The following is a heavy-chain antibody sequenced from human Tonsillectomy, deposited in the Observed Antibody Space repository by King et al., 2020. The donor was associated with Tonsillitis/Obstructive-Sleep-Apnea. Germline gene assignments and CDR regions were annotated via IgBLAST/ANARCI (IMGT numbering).Heavy chain of an antibody. CDR2: INHSGST. CDR1: GGSFSGYY. J-gene: IGHJ6*03. Sequence: VQLQQWGAGLLKPSETLSLTCAVFGGSFSGYYWNWIRQPPGKGLEWIGEINHSGSTNYNPSLKSRVTISVDTSKNQFSLKLSSVTAADTAVYYCARKRGYSRSSGAKGYYYYYYMDVWGKGTTVTVSS. D-gene: IGHD6-6*01. CDR3: ARKRGYSRSSGAKGYYYYYYMDV. V-gene: IGHV4-34*01.